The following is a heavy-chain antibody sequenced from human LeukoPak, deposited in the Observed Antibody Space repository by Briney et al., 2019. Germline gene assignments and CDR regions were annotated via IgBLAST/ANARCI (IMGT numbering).Heavy chain of an antibody. CDR1: GYTFTSYD. J-gene: IGHJ6*02. Sequence: GASVKVSCKASGYTFTSYDINWVRQATGQGLEWMGWMNPNSGNTGYAQKFQGRVTITRDTSASTAYMELSSLRSEDTAVYYCARDQDFYYYYYGMDVWGQGTTVTVSS. V-gene: IGHV1-8*01. D-gene: IGHD3/OR15-3a*01. CDR3: ARDQDFYYYYYGMDV. CDR2: MNPNSGNT.